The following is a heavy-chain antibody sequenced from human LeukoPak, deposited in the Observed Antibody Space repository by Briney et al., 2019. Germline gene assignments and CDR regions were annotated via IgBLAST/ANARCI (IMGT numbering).Heavy chain of an antibody. J-gene: IGHJ4*02. CDR2: IGGRDGST. V-gene: IGHV3-23*01. CDR1: GFTFSSYG. D-gene: IGHD3-10*01. Sequence: GGSLRLSCAASGFTFSSYGVSWVRQAPGKGLEWVSAIGGRDGSTYYADSVKGRFTISRDNSKNTLYVQMNSLRAEDTAVYYCAKGHYYGSGSLDYWGQGTLVTVSS. CDR3: AKGHYYGSGSLDY.